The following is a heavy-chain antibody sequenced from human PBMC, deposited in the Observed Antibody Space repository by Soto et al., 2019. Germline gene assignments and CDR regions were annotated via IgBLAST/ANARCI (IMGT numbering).Heavy chain of an antibody. CDR3: ARDRTVSGYYTNWLDP. CDR1: GGTFGSDA. Sequence: GASVKVSCKASGGTFGSDAITWVRQAPGQGLEWVGRIIPIFGTTHYAQNLQGRVTISADKSTLTSYMELHSLTSDDTALYYCARDRTVSGYYTNWLDPWGQGTQVTVSS. V-gene: IGHV1-69*06. J-gene: IGHJ5*02. D-gene: IGHD3-22*01. CDR2: IIPIFGTT.